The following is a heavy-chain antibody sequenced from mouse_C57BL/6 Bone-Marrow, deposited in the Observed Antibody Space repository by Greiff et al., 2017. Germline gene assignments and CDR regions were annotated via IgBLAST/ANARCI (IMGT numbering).Heavy chain of an antibody. D-gene: IGHD1-1*01. Sequence: QVQLQQSGAELAKPGASVKLSCKASGYTFTSYWMHWVKQRPGQGLEWIGYINPSSGYTKSNQKFKDKATLTADKSSSTAYMQLSSLTYEDSAVYYCARSYYYGRSHDYYAIDYWGQGTSVTVSS. CDR2: INPSSGYT. CDR3: ARSYYYGRSHDYYAIDY. J-gene: IGHJ4*01. CDR1: GYTFTSYW. V-gene: IGHV1-7*01.